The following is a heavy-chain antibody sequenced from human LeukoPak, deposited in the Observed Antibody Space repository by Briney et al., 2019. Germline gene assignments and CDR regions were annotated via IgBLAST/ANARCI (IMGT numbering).Heavy chain of an antibody. CDR3: ARDSHYCGGDCYSDY. J-gene: IGHJ4*02. CDR1: GGTFISYA. D-gene: IGHD2-21*02. Sequence: SVNVSCTASGGTFISYAISWVRQAPGQGLEWMGGIIPIFGTANYAQRFQGRVTITADESTSTAYMELSSLRSKDTAVYYCARDSHYCGGDCYSDYWGQGTLVTVSS. CDR2: IIPIFGTA. V-gene: IGHV1-69*13.